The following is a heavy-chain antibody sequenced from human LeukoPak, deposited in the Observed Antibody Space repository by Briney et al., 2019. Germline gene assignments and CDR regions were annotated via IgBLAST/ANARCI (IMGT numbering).Heavy chain of an antibody. D-gene: IGHD6-19*01. CDR3: AGSFDVAVAGFDY. CDR1: GFTFSSYI. CDR2: ISSSSSYI. Sequence: GGSLRLSCAASGFTFSSYIMNWVRQAPGKGLEWVSSISSSSSYIYYADSVKGRFTISRDNAKNSLYLQMNSLRAEDTAVYYCAGSFDVAVAGFDYWGQGTLVTVSS. J-gene: IGHJ4*02. V-gene: IGHV3-21*01.